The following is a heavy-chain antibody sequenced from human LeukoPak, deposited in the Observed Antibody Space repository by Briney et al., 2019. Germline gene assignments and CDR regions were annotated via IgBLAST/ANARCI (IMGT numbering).Heavy chain of an antibody. CDR1: GFTFSSYS. CDR2: ISSSSSYI. J-gene: IGHJ5*02. D-gene: IGHD2-2*01. CDR3: ASVRYCSSTSCLEGALDP. V-gene: IGHV3-21*01. Sequence: GGSLRLSCAASGFTFSSYSMNWVRQAPGKGLEWVSSISSSSSYIYCADSVKGRFTISRDNAKNSLYLQMNSLRAEDTAVYYCASVRYCSSTSCLEGALDPWGQGTLVTVSS.